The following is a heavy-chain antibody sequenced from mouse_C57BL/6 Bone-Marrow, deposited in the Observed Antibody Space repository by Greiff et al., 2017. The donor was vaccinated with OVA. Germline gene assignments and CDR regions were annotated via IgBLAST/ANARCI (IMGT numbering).Heavy chain of an antibody. V-gene: IGHV5-2*03. CDR2: INSDGGST. D-gene: IGHD1-1*01. Sequence: EVKLVESGGGLVQPGESLKLSCESNEYEFPSHDMSWVRQTPEQRLELVAAINSDGGSTYYPDTMERRFIISRDNPKKTLYLQMSSLRSEDTVLYYCARHMGYGSSWYFDVWGTGTTVTVSS. J-gene: IGHJ1*03. CDR1: EYEFPSHD. CDR3: ARHMGYGSSWYFDV.